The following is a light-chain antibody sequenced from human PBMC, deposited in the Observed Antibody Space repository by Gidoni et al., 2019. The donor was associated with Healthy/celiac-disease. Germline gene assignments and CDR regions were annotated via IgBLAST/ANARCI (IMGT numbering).Light chain of an antibody. J-gene: IGLJ3*02. CDR3: SSYTSSSTA. CDR1: SSDVGGYNH. V-gene: IGLV2-14*04. Sequence: TISCTGTSSDVGGYNHVSWYQQHPGKAPKLMIYDVSNRPSGDSNRFSGSKSGNTASLTISGLQAEDEADYYCSSYTSSSTAFGGGTKLTVL. CDR2: DVS.